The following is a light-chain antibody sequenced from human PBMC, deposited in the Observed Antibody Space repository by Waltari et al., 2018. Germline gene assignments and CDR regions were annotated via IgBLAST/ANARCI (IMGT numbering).Light chain of an antibody. V-gene: IGKV4-1*01. CDR1: QSVLYSSDSKNY. CDR3: QQYYTTPFT. CDR2: WAS. J-gene: IGKJ2*01. Sequence: DIVMTQSPDSLTVSLGERATINCKSSQSVLYSSDSKNYLAWYQQIPGQPPKLLIYWASTREPGVPDLFSGSGSGTDFTLTISSLQAEDVAVYYCQQYYTTPFTFGQGTKLEIK.